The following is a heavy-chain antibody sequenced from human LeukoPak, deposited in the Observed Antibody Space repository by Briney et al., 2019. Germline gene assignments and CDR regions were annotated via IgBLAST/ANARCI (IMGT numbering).Heavy chain of an antibody. D-gene: IGHD3-16*02. Sequence: VGSLRLSCAASGFTFSSYWMHWVRQAPGKGLVWVSRINSDGSSTSYADSVKGQFTISRDNAKNTLYLQMNSLRGEDTAVYYCASVEVIQYGMDVWGQGTTVTVSS. CDR1: GFTFSSYW. CDR2: INSDGSST. V-gene: IGHV3-74*01. J-gene: IGHJ6*02. CDR3: ASVEVIQYGMDV.